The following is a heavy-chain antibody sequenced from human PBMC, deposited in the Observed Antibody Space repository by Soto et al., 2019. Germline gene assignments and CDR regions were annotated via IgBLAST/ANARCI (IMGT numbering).Heavy chain of an antibody. CDR3: ARDASGSPDK. CDR1: GFTFSNSW. CDR2: INSDESST. D-gene: IGHD1-26*01. J-gene: IGHJ4*02. V-gene: IGHV3-74*01. Sequence: GGSLRLSCAASGFTFSNSWMHWVRQGPGKGLVWVSRINSDESSTTYADSVKGRFTVSRDNAKNTLYLQMNSLRAEDTAVYYCARDASGSPDKWGQGTLVTVSS.